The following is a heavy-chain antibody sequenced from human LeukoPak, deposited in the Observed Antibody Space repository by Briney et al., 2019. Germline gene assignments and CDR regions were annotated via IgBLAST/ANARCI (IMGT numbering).Heavy chain of an antibody. CDR3: ASGGQYSSSWYHYYYYYGMDV. J-gene: IGHJ6*02. CDR2: MNPNSGNT. D-gene: IGHD6-13*01. CDR1: GYTFTSYD. Sequence: ASVKVSCKASGYTFTSYDINWVRQATGQGLEWMGWMNPNSGNTGYAQKFQGRVTMTRNTSISTAYMELSSLRSEDTAVYYCASGGQYSSSWYHYYYYYGMDVWGQGTTVTVPS. V-gene: IGHV1-8*01.